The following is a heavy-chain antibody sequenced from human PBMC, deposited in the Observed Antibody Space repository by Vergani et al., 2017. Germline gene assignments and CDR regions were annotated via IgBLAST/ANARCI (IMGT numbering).Heavy chain of an antibody. Sequence: QVQLQQSGPGLVKPSQTLSLTCAISGDSVSSNSAAWNWIRQSPSRGLEWLGRTYYRSKWYNDYAVSVKSRITINPDTSKNQFSLQLNSVTPEDTAVDYCAREELGTITIFGVVIIQGAFDIWGQGTMVTVSS. D-gene: IGHD3-3*01. V-gene: IGHV6-1*01. CDR2: TYYRSKWYN. CDR1: GDSVSSNSAA. J-gene: IGHJ3*02. CDR3: AREELGTITIFGVVIIQGAFDI.